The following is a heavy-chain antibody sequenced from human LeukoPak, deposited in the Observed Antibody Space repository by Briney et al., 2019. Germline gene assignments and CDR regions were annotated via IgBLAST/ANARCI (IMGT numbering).Heavy chain of an antibody. CDR3: ARHKEVGDYYYFDY. V-gene: IGHV1-46*01. CDR1: GYIFTSYY. Sequence: GASVKVSCKASGYIFTSYYMHWVRQAPGQGLEWMGIINPSGGSTSYKQKFQGRVTMTRDTSTTTVYMELSSLRSQDTAVYYCARHKEVGDYYYFDYWGQGTLVTVSS. J-gene: IGHJ4*02. CDR2: INPSGGST. D-gene: IGHD2/OR15-2a*01.